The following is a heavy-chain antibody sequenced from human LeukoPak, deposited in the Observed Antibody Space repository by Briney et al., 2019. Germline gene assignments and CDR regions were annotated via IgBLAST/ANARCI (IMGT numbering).Heavy chain of an antibody. CDR3: AREGHYYGSGSYYSFDY. D-gene: IGHD3-10*01. CDR2: IYHSGST. CDR1: GGSISSSNW. V-gene: IGHV4-4*02. Sequence: PSGTLSLTCAVSGGSISSSNWWSWVRQPPGKGLGWIGEIYHSGSTNYNPSLKSRVTISVDKSKNQFSLKLSSVTAADTAVYYCAREGHYYGSGSYYSFDYWGQGTLVTVSS. J-gene: IGHJ4*02.